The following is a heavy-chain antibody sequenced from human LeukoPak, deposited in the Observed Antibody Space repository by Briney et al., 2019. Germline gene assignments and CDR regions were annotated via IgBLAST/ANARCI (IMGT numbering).Heavy chain of an antibody. CDR1: GGTFSSYA. Sequence: GASVKVSCKASGGTFSSYAISWVRQAPGQGLEWMGGIIPIFGTANYAQKFQGRVTITADKSTSTAYMELSRLRSDDTAVYYCARVWAEISSGYYRWGYYFDYWGQGTLVTVSS. D-gene: IGHD3-22*01. J-gene: IGHJ4*02. CDR3: ARVWAEISSGYYRWGYYFDY. V-gene: IGHV1-69*06. CDR2: IIPIFGTA.